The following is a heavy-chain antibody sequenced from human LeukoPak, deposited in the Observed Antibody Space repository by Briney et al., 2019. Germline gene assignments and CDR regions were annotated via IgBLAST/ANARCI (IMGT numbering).Heavy chain of an antibody. J-gene: IGHJ4*02. D-gene: IGHD4-23*01. CDR3: ARVPTVVTSFFDY. CDR1: GGSFSGYY. V-gene: IGHV4-34*01. Sequence: SETLSLTCAVYGGSFSGYYWRWIRQPPGKGLAWIGEINHSGSTNYNPSLKSRVTISVDTSKNQFSLKLSSVTAADTAVYYCARVPTVVTSFFDYWGQGTLVTVSS. CDR2: INHSGST.